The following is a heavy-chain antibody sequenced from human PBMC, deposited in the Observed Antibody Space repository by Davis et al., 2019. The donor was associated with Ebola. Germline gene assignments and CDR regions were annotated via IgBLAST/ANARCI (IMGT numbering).Heavy chain of an antibody. CDR3: ALQGGVYYYYGMDV. V-gene: IGHV3-23*01. Sequence: GGSLRLSCAASGFTFSSYWMHWVRQAPGKGLEWVSALSGSGGSTYYADSVKGRFTISRDNSMNTLYLQMNSLRAEDTAVYYCALQGGVYYYYGMDVWGKGTTVTVSS. CDR2: LSGSGGST. D-gene: IGHD2-15*01. J-gene: IGHJ6*04. CDR1: GFTFSSYW.